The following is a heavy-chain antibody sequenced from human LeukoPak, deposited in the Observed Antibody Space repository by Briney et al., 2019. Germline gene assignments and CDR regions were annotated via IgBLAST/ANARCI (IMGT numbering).Heavy chain of an antibody. D-gene: IGHD2-8*01. CDR1: GFTFSSYA. J-gene: IGHJ5*02. Sequence: GGSLSLSCAASGFTFSSYAMHWVRQAPGKGLEWVAVISYDGSNKYYADSVKGRFTISRDNSKNTLYLQMNSLRAEDTAVYYCARVGTSSLRDWFDPWGQGTLVTVSS. CDR2: ISYDGSNK. CDR3: ARVGTSSLRDWFDP. V-gene: IGHV3-30*04.